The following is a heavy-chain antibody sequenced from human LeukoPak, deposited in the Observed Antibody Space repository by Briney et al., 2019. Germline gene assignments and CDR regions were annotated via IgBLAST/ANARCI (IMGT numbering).Heavy chain of an antibody. CDR3: AKDLDSSGYYEGTWFDP. CDR2: ISTSGTT. V-gene: IGHV3-23*01. Sequence: GVSLTLSCAASGFTFRLYAMNWVRQPPARGRDWVSLISTSGTTHYAESVKGRLTIPRDNSKNKLYLQINALRDEDTAIDYCAKDLDSSGYYEGTWFDPWGQGTLVIVFS. CDR1: GFTFRLYA. J-gene: IGHJ5*02. D-gene: IGHD3-22*01.